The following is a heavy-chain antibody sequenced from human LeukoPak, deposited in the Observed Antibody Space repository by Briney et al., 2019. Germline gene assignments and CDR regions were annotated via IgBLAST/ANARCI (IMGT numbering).Heavy chain of an antibody. CDR2: ISGSGTST. CDR1: GFTFTTYA. J-gene: IGHJ4*02. V-gene: IGHV3-23*01. D-gene: IGHD1-26*01. Sequence: GGSLRLSCAVSGFTFTTYAMTWVRQAPGKGLEWVSAISGSGTSTYYADSVKGRFTISRGNSKNTLYLQMNSLRGEDTAVYYCVRGLRELPYWGQGTLVTVSS. CDR3: VRGLRELPY.